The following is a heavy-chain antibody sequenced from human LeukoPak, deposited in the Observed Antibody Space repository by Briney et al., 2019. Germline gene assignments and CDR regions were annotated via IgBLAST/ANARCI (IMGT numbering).Heavy chain of an antibody. CDR2: IIPIFGTA. V-gene: IGHV1-69*13. J-gene: IGHJ6*04. Sequence: ASVKVSCKAPGGTFSSCAISWVRQAPGQGLEWMGGIIPIFGTANYAQKFQGRVTITADESTSTAYMELSSLRSEDTAVYYCARTQIDHVKYGMDVWGKGTTVTVSS. CDR3: ARTQIDHVKYGMDV. CDR1: GGTFSSCA.